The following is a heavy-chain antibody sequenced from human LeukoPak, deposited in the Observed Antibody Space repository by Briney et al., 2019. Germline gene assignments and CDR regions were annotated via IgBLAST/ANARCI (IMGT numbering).Heavy chain of an antibody. J-gene: IGHJ6*02. CDR3: ARGDPRYYYGSGSPQYGMGV. CDR2: INPNSGGT. D-gene: IGHD3-10*01. V-gene: IGHV1-2*02. Sequence: ASVKVSCKASGYTFTGYYMHWVRQAPGQGLEWMGWINPNSGGTNYAQKFQGRVTMTRDTSISTAYMELSRLRSDDTAVYYCARGDPRYYYGSGSPQYGMGVWGQGTTVTVSS. CDR1: GYTFTGYY.